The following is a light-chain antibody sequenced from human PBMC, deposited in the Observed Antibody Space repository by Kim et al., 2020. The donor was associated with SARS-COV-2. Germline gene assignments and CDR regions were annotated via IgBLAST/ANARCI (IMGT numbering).Light chain of an antibody. CDR1: QSVSSY. CDR2: DAA. J-gene: IGKJ4*01. V-gene: IGKV3-11*01. CDR3: HHRSTWPLT. Sequence: SSPGERATITCRASQSVSSYLAWYQQKPGQVPRLLFYDAATRATGIPVRFSGSGSGTDFTLTISNLEPEDFAVYYCHHRSTWPLTFGGGTKVDIK.